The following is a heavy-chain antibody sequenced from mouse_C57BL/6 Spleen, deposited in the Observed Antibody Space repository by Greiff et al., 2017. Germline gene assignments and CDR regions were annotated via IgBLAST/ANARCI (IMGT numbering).Heavy chain of an antibody. CDR3: ARKPRQCITTPVEDYYSMDY. CDR2: ISSGSSTI. V-gene: IGHV5-17*01. CDR1: GFTFSDYG. D-gene: IGHD1-1*01. Sequence: EVKVVESGGGLVKPGGSLKLSCAASGFTFSDYGMHWVRQAPEKGLEWVAYISSGSSTIYYADTVKGRFTISRDNAKNTLFLQMTSLRSEDTAMYYCARKPRQCITTPVEDYYSMDYWGQGTSVTVSS. J-gene: IGHJ4*01.